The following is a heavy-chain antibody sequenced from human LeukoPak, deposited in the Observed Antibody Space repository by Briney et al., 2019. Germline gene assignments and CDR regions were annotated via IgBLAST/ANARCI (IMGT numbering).Heavy chain of an antibody. V-gene: IGHV3-43*01. Sequence: GGSLRLSCAASGFTFDDYTMHWVRQAPGKGLEWVSLISWDGGSTYYADSVKGRFTISRDNSKNSLYLQMNSLRTEDTALYYCAKDGAVAGYYYYMDVWGKGTTVTISS. CDR3: AKDGAVAGYYYYMDV. J-gene: IGHJ6*03. D-gene: IGHD6-19*01. CDR2: ISWDGGST. CDR1: GFTFDDYT.